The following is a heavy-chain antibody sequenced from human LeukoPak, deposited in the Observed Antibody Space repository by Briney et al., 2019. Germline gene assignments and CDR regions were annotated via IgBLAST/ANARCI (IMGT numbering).Heavy chain of an antibody. J-gene: IGHJ4*02. Sequence: SETLSLTCTVSGGSISSYYWSWIRQPPGKGLEWVGYIYYRGSTNYNPSLKSRVTISVDTSKNQFSLRLTSVTAADTAMYYCASRTYYGSGPDYWGQGTLVTVSS. CDR3: ASRTYYGSGPDY. D-gene: IGHD3-10*01. CDR2: IYYRGST. CDR1: GGSISSYY. V-gene: IGHV4-59*01.